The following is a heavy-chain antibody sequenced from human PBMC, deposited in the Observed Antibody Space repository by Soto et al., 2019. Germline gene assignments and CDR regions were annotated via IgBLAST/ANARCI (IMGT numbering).Heavy chain of an antibody. J-gene: IGHJ4*02. CDR2: MNPNTGDT. V-gene: IGHV1-8*01. CDR3: ARAKVVLIHNDF. CDR1: GYTFTGYD. Sequence: GASVKVSCKASGYTFTGYDINWVRQATGQGLEWMGWMNPNTGDTGYSQRFQGRVTMTRNTSTSTAYMELSSLRSEDTAVYFCARAKVVLIHNDFWGQGTQVTVSS. D-gene: IGHD2-15*01.